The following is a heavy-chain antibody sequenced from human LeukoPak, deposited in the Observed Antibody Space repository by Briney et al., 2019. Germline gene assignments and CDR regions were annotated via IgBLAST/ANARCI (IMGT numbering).Heavy chain of an antibody. CDR1: GGNFNNYA. Sequence: SVKVSCKASGGNFNNYAVNWVRQAPGQGLQWMGRIIPALDRANYAHNFQGRLTITADKSTKTAYMELSSLRSEDTGPYFCARRTDAVDDAFDIWGQGTMLTVSS. CDR3: ARRTDAVDDAFDI. D-gene: IGHD3/OR15-3a*01. CDR2: IIPALDRA. J-gene: IGHJ3*02. V-gene: IGHV1-69*04.